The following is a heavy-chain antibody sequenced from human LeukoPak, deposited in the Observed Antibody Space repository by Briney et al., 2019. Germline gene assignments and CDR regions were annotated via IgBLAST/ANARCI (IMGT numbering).Heavy chain of an antibody. CDR3: ARRKPTSGAQYWSDP. CDR2: MNPNSGNT. CDR1: GYTFTSYD. Sequence: ASVKVSCKASGYTFTSYDINWVRQATGQGLEWMGWMNPNSGNTGYAQEFQGRVTMTRDTSISTAYMELSSLTSEDTAVYYCARRKPTSGAQYWSDPWGQGTLVTVSS. D-gene: IGHD3-10*01. V-gene: IGHV1-8*01. J-gene: IGHJ5*02.